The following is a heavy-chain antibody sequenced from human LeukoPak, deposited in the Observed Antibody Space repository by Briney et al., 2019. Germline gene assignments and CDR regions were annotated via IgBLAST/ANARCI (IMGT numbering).Heavy chain of an antibody. CDR1: GSSFTTYW. CDR3: ARPMRDGYKNGFDD. J-gene: IGHJ4*02. CDR2: IYTGDSDT. V-gene: IGHV5-51*01. D-gene: IGHD5-24*01. Sequence: GEPLKISCKASGSSFTTYWIGCVRQLPGKGLEWMRLIYTGDSDTTYSPSFQGQVTISASKSITTAYLHWRTLKATDTAKYYCARPMRDGYKNGFDDGGQGTLVT.